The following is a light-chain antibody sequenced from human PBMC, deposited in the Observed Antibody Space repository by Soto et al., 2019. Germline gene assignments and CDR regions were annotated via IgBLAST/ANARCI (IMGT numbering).Light chain of an antibody. Sequence: QSVLTQPPSVSAAPGQKVTISCSGSSSNIGSNYVSWYQQLPGTAPKLLIYDNNKRPSGIPDRFSGSKSGTSATLGITGLQTGDEADYYCGTWDGSLNALWVFGGGTKLTVL. V-gene: IGLV1-51*01. CDR2: DNN. CDR3: GTWDGSLNALWV. J-gene: IGLJ3*02. CDR1: SSNIGSNY.